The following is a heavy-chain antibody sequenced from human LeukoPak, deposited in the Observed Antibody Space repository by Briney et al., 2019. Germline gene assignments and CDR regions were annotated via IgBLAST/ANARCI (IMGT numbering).Heavy chain of an antibody. J-gene: IGHJ5*02. CDR1: GFIFNIYE. Sequence: RGSLRLSCGASGFIFNIYEMNWVRQAPGKGLEWVAFISSSSSSIYYADSVKGRFTISRDNAKRSLYLQMDSLRVEDTGVYYCARDLVPAALGQGTLVTVSS. CDR3: ARDLVPAA. D-gene: IGHD2-2*01. V-gene: IGHV3-48*03. CDR2: ISSSSSSI.